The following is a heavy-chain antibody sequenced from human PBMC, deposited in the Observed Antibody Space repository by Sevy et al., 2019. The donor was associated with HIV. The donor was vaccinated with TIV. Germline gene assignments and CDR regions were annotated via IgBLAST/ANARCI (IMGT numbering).Heavy chain of an antibody. Sequence: GGSLRLSCAASGFTFSSYSMNWVRQAPGKGLEWVSSISSSSSYIYYADSVKGRFTISRENAKNSLYLQMNSLRAEDTAVYYCAREGSSLWDGYNRGFDYWGQGTLVTVSS. D-gene: IGHD3-16*02. CDR3: AREGSSLWDGYNRGFDY. CDR2: ISSSSSYI. J-gene: IGHJ4*02. CDR1: GFTFSSYS. V-gene: IGHV3-21*01.